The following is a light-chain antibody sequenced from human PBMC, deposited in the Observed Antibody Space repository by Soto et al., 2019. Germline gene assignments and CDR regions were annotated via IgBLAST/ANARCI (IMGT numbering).Light chain of an antibody. CDR3: FSHRGGDSHV. CDR2: GVT. V-gene: IGLV2-14*01. J-gene: IGLJ1*01. Sequence: QSVLTQPASVSGSPGQSITISCTGTSSDVGAYNYVSWYQQYPGKAPKLMLYGVTNRPSGVSNRFSGSKTGNTASLTISGLQAEDEADYYCFSHRGGDSHVFGTGTKVTVL. CDR1: SSDVGAYNY.